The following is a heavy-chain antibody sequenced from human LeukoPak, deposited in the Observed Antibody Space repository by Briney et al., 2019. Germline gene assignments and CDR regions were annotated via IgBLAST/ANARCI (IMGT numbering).Heavy chain of an antibody. CDR1: VGSISSSSYY. CDR2: IYYSGST. V-gene: IGHV4-39*01. Sequence: SETLSLTCAVSVGSISSSSYYWGWIRQPPGKGLEWIGSIYYSGSTYYNPSLKSRVTISVDTSKNQFSLKLSSVTAADTAVYYCARHQGSGYYYPFDYWGQGTLVTVSS. CDR3: ARHQGSGYYYPFDY. D-gene: IGHD3-22*01. J-gene: IGHJ4*02.